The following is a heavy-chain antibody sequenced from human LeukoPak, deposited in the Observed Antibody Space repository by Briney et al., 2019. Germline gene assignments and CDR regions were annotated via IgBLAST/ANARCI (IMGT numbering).Heavy chain of an antibody. D-gene: IGHD3-22*01. V-gene: IGHV4-4*02. Sequence: SETLSLTCAVSGGSISGGKWWSWVRQPPGKGLEWIGYIYHSGSTYYNPSLKSRVTISVDRSKNQFSLKLSSVTAADTAVYYCARPLLYYYDSSGSREAFDIWGQGTMVTVSS. CDR1: GGSISGGKW. CDR2: IYHSGST. CDR3: ARPLLYYYDSSGSREAFDI. J-gene: IGHJ3*02.